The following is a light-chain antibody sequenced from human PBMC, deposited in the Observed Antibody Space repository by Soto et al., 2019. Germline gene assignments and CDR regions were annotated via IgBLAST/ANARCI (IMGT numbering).Light chain of an antibody. CDR2: GAS. CDR3: QQYNNWPPWT. Sequence: ERVMTQSPATLSVSPGEGATLSCRASQSVSSNLAWYQQKPGQPPRLLMYGASTRATGIPARFSGSGSGTEFTLPISSLLSEDFAVYSCQQYNNWPPWTFGQGTRVDIK. CDR1: QSVSSN. J-gene: IGKJ1*01. V-gene: IGKV3-15*01.